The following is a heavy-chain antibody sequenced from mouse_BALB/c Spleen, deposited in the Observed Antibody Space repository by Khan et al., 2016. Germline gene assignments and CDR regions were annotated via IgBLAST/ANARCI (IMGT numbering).Heavy chain of an antibody. CDR3: AISRGSRRLRWYFDV. D-gene: IGHD1-2*01. V-gene: IGHV9-3-1*01. Sequence: QIQLVQSGPELKKPGETVKISCKASGYTFTNYGMNWVKQAPGKGLKWMGWINTYTGEPTYADDFKGRFAFSLETSASTAYLQINNLKNEDTATXFCAISRGSRRLRWYFDVWGAGTTVTVSS. J-gene: IGHJ1*01. CDR1: GYTFTNYG. CDR2: INTYTGEP.